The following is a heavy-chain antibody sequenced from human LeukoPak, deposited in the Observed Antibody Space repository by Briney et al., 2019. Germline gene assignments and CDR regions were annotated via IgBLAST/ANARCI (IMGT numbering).Heavy chain of an antibody. Sequence: ASETLSLTCAVYGGSFSGYYWSWIRQPPGKGLEWIGEINHSGSTNYNPSLKSRVTISVDTSKNQFSLKLSSVTAADTAVYYCARGPYYDILTGRRDAFDIWGQGTMVTVSS. CDR1: GGSFSGYY. V-gene: IGHV4-34*01. J-gene: IGHJ3*02. CDR2: INHSGST. CDR3: ARGPYYDILTGRRDAFDI. D-gene: IGHD3-9*01.